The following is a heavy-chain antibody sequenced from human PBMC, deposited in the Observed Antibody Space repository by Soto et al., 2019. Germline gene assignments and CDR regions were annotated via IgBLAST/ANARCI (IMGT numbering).Heavy chain of an antibody. D-gene: IGHD3-22*01. Sequence: GGSLRLSCAASGFTFSDYYMSWIRQAPWKGLEWVSAISSNGGSTYYADSVKGRFTISRDNSKNTLYLQMSSLRAEDTAVYYCVKDLGTGRYYYDSSGHYVFDYWGQGTLVTVSS. CDR2: ISSNGGST. CDR3: VKDLGTGRYYYDSSGHYVFDY. V-gene: IGHV3-64D*08. CDR1: GFTFSDYY. J-gene: IGHJ4*02.